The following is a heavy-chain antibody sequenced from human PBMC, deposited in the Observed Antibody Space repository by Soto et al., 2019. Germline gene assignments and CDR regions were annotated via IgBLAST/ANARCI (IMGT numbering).Heavy chain of an antibody. D-gene: IGHD3-3*01. CDR2: ISAYNGNT. CDR1: GYTFTSYG. CDR3: ARGGYDFWEWLLTYYYGMDV. Sequence: DSVQVSCKASGYTFTSYGISWVRQAPGQGLEWMGWISAYNGNTNYAQKLQGRVTMTTDTSTSTAYMELRSLRSDDTAVYYCARGGYDFWEWLLTYYYGMDVWGQGTTVTVSS. V-gene: IGHV1-18*04. J-gene: IGHJ6*02.